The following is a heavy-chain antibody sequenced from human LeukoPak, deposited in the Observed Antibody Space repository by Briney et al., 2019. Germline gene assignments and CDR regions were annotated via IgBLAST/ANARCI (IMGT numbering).Heavy chain of an antibody. CDR3: AKSLHSMGFDY. D-gene: IGHD3-10*01. J-gene: IGHJ4*02. V-gene: IGHV3-9*01. CDR1: GFTFDDYA. Sequence: GRSLRLSCAASGFTFDDYAMHWVRQAPGKGLEWVSGISWNSGSIGYADSVKGRFTISRDNAKNSLYLQMNSLRAEDTALYYCAKSLHSMGFDYWGQGTLVTVSS. CDR2: ISWNSGSI.